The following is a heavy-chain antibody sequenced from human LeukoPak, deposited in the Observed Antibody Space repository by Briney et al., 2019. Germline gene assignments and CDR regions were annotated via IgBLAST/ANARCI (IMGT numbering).Heavy chain of an antibody. CDR2: INPSGGST. CDR3: AREQWGSYRPWYFDY. J-gene: IGHJ4*02. V-gene: IGHV1-46*01. D-gene: IGHD3-16*02. CDR1: GYTFTSYY. Sequence: ASVKVSCTASGYTFTSYYMHWVRQAPGQGLEWMGIINPSGGSTSYAQKFQGRVTMTRDTSISTAYMELSRLRSDDTAVYYCAREQWGSYRPWYFDYWGQGTLVTVSS.